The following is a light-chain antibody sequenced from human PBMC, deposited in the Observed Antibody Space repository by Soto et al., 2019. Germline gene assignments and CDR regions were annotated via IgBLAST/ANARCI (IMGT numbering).Light chain of an antibody. CDR3: QQYLIPPLT. CDR2: WAS. Sequence: DIVMTQSPDSLAVSLGERATINCKSSQTILYSSNSLNYLAWFQQKPGQPPKLLIYWASTRASGVPDRFSGSGSGTDFTLTIGSLQAEDVAVYYCQQYLIPPLTFGPGTKVDLQ. J-gene: IGKJ3*01. CDR1: QTILYSSNSLNY. V-gene: IGKV4-1*01.